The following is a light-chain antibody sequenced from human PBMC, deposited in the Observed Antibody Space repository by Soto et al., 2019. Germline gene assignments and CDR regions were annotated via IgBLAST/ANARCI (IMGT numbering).Light chain of an antibody. CDR1: QSISSW. J-gene: IGKJ1*01. CDR2: DAS. V-gene: IGKV1-5*01. CDR3: QQYNSYSKT. Sequence: DIQMTQSPSTLSASVGDRLTITCRASQSISSWLAWYQQRPGKAPKLLIFDASSLESGVPSRFSGSGSGTEFTLTISSLQPDDFATYHCQQYNSYSKTFGQGTKVDIK.